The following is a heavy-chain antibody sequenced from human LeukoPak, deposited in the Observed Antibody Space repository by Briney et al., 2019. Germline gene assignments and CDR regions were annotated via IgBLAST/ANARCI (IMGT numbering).Heavy chain of an antibody. V-gene: IGHV4-59*01. J-gene: IGHJ4*02. CDR3: ARSGSGSPFLFFDY. D-gene: IGHD3-10*01. CDR2: IYYSGST. Sequence: SETLSLTCTVSGGSISSYYWSWIRQPPGKGLEWIGYIYYSGSTNYNPSLKSRVTISVDTSKNQFSLKLSSVTAADTAVYYCARSGSGSPFLFFDYWGQGTLVTVSS. CDR1: GGSISSYY.